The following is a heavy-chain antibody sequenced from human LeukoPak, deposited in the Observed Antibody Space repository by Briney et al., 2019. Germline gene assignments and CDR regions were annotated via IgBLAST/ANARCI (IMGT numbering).Heavy chain of an antibody. CDR2: ISYDGSKK. Sequence: PGGSLRLSCAASGFTFSSYAMSWVRQAPGKGLEWVAVISYDGSKKYYGDSVKGRFTISRDNSKNTLYLQMNSLRAEDTAVYYCAKGYSSGWYPGVNYYYGMDVWGQGTTVTVSS. D-gene: IGHD6-19*01. J-gene: IGHJ6*02. V-gene: IGHV3-30*18. CDR3: AKGYSSGWYPGVNYYYGMDV. CDR1: GFTFSSYA.